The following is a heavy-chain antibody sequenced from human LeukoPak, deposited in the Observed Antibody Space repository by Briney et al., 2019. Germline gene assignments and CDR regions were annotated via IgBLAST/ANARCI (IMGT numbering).Heavy chain of an antibody. CDR1: GFTFDDYA. CDR3: AKVRRGEYYFDY. Sequence: GRSLRLSCAASGFTFDDYAMHWVRQAPGKGLEWVSGISWNSGSIGYADSVKGRSTISRDNAKNSLYLQMNSLRAEDTALYYCAKVRRGEYYFDYWGQGTLVTVSS. J-gene: IGHJ4*02. D-gene: IGHD3-10*01. V-gene: IGHV3-9*01. CDR2: ISWNSGSI.